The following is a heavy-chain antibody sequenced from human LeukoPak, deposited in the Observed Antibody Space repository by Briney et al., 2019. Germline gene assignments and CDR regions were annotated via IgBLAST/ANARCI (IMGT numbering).Heavy chain of an antibody. Sequence: GGSLRLSCAASGFTVSSNYMSWVRQAPGKGLEWVSVIYSGGSTYYADSVKGRFTISRDNSKNTLYLQMNSLRAEDTAVYYCARVFLYDSSGYYSPASDYWGQGTLVTVSS. J-gene: IGHJ4*02. CDR2: IYSGGST. V-gene: IGHV3-66*01. CDR1: GFTVSSNY. D-gene: IGHD3-22*01. CDR3: ARVFLYDSSGYYSPASDY.